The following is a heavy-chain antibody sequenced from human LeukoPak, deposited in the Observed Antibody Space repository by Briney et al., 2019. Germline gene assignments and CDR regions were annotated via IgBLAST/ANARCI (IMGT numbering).Heavy chain of an antibody. J-gene: IGHJ6*02. CDR1: GGSFSGYY. CDR2: INHSGST. Sequence: SETLSLTCAVYGGSFSGYYWSWIRQPPGKGLEWIGGINHSGSTNYNPSLKSRVTISVDTSKNQFSLKLSSVTAADTAVYYCARGQPNYYDSSGYYYVSDYYYGMDVWGQGATVTVSS. D-gene: IGHD3-22*01. V-gene: IGHV4-34*01. CDR3: ARGQPNYYDSSGYYYVSDYYYGMDV.